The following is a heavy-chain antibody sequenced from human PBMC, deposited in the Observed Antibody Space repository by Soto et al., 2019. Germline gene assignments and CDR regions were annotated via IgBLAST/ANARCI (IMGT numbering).Heavy chain of an antibody. CDR1: GYTFTSYG. Sequence: ASVKVSCKASGYTFTSYGISWVRQAPGQGLEWMGWISAYNGNTNYAQKLQGRVTMTTDTSTSTAYMELRSLRSDDTAVYYCARGKRSGGSVYYYYMDVWGKGTTVTVSS. D-gene: IGHD2-15*01. CDR3: ARGKRSGGSVYYYYMDV. CDR2: ISAYNGNT. J-gene: IGHJ6*03. V-gene: IGHV1-18*01.